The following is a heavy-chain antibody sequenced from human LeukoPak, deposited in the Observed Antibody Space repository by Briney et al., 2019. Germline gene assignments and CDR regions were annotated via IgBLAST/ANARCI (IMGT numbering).Heavy chain of an antibody. D-gene: IGHD3-22*01. J-gene: IGHJ4*02. CDR3: ARGGYYDSSGYYYFDY. Sequence: SETLSLTCTVSGGSISSYYWSWIRQPPGKGLEWIGYIYYSGSTNYNPSLKSRVTISVDTSKNQFSLKLSSVTAADTAVYYCARGGYYDSSGYYYFDYWGQGTLVTVSS. V-gene: IGHV4-59*01. CDR1: GGSISSYY. CDR2: IYYSGST.